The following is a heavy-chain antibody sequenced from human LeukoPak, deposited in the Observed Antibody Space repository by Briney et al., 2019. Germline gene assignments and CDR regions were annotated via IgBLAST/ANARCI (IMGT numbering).Heavy chain of an antibody. D-gene: IGHD3-22*01. CDR1: GYTFTDYY. Sequence: GASVKVSCKASGYTFTDYYIHWVRQAPGQGFEWMGWINPNSGSTNYAQNLQGRVSMTRDTSISTAHMELSRLRSDDTAVYYCARDYVDNFDSYGYIALDQWGQGTLVIVSS. V-gene: IGHV1-2*02. J-gene: IGHJ4*02. CDR3: ARDYVDNFDSYGYIALDQ. CDR2: INPNSGST.